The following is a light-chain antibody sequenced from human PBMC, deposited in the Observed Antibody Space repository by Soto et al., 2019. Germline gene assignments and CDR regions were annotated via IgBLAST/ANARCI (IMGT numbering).Light chain of an antibody. CDR1: QSISSW. CDR3: QQYNSYSFT. CDR2: KAS. J-gene: IGKJ4*01. Sequence: DIQMTQSPSTLSASIGDRVTITCRASQSISSWLAWYQQKPGKAPNLLIYKASSLESGVPSGFSGSGSGTEFTLTISSLQPDDVATYYCQQYNSYSFTFGGGTKVEIK. V-gene: IGKV1-5*03.